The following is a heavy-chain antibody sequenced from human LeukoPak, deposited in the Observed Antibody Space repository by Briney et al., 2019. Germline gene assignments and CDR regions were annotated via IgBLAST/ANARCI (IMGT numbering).Heavy chain of an antibody. CDR3: ARDRDYGDYNTQDLFVY. Sequence: GASVKVSCKASGYTFTNYGISWVRQAPGQGLEWMGWISAYNGNTNYAQKFQGSVTMTTDTSTSTAYMELRSLRSDDTAVYYCARDRDYGDYNTQDLFVYWGQGTLVTVSS. CDR1: GYTFTNYG. D-gene: IGHD4-17*01. CDR2: ISAYNGNT. V-gene: IGHV1-18*01. J-gene: IGHJ4*02.